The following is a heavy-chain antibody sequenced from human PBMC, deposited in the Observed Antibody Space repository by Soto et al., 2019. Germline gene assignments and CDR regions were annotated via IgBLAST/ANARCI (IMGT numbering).Heavy chain of an antibody. CDR1: GYTFTSYD. J-gene: IGHJ3*02. Sequence: ASVKVSCKASGYTFTSYDINWVRQATGQGLEWMGWMNPNSGNTGYAQKFQGRVTMTRNTSISTAYMELSSRRSEDTAVYYCARGGRDGYNYAFDIWGQGTMVTVSS. CDR2: MNPNSGNT. CDR3: ARGGRDGYNYAFDI. D-gene: IGHD5-12*01. V-gene: IGHV1-8*01.